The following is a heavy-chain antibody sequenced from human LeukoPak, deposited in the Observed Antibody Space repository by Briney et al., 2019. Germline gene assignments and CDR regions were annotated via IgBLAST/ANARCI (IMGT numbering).Heavy chain of an antibody. D-gene: IGHD3-9*01. CDR2: IGGSGGST. J-gene: IGHJ6*02. CDR1: GFTLNNYA. V-gene: IGHV3-23*01. CDR3: AKDLDILTGLYYYYAMDV. Sequence: GGSLRLSCAASGFTLNNYAMSWVRQAPGKGLEWVSTIGGSGGSTYHADSVKGRFSISRDNSKNTLYLQMSSLRAEDTAVYYCAKDLDILTGLYYYYAMDVWGQGTTVTVSS.